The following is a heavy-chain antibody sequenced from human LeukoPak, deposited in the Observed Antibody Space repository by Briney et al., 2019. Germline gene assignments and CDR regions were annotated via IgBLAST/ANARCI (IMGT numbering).Heavy chain of an antibody. CDR1: GFTFSRSW. J-gene: IGHJ4*02. Sequence: GGSLRLSCAASGFTFSRSWMNWVRQAPGKGLEWVASIKQDGSEKYFVDSVKGRFTISRDNAKNSVYLQMNSLRAEDTAVYYCAREEDNSDEYLREDYWGQGTLVTVSS. CDR3: AREEDNSDEYLREDY. V-gene: IGHV3-7*01. CDR2: IKQDGSEK. D-gene: IGHD4-17*01.